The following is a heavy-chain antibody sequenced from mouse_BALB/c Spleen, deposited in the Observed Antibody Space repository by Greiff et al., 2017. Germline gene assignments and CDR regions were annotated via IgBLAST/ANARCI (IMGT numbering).Heavy chain of an antibody. J-gene: IGHJ3*01. V-gene: IGHV5-4*02. CDR3: AREGGSPFAY. CDR2: ISDGGSYT. Sequence: EVKLVESGGGLVKPGGSLKLSCAASGFTFSDYYMNWVRQTPEKRLEWVATISDGGSYTYYPDSVKGRFTISRDNAKNNLYLQMSSLKSEDTAMYYCAREGGSPFAYWGQGTLVTVSA. CDR1: GFTFSDYY.